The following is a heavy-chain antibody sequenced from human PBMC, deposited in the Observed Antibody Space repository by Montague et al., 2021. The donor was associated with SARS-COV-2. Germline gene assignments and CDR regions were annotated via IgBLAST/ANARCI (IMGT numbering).Heavy chain of an antibody. CDR1: GGSISDYY. Sequence: SETLSLTCSVSGGSISDYYWNWILQPPAKGLEWIVYIYYNTGNTNYNPSLQSRVTISLDTSKNQFSLNLTSVTAADTALYFCARGTGYDYYFDCWGLGTLVTVSS. CDR2: IYYNTGNT. V-gene: IGHV4-59*01. D-gene: IGHD5-12*01. J-gene: IGHJ4*02. CDR3: ARGTGYDYYFDC.